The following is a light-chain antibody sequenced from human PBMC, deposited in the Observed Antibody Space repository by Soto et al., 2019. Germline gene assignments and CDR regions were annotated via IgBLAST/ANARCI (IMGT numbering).Light chain of an antibody. CDR2: DAS. CDR1: QSVSSSY. J-gene: IGKJ1*01. CDR3: QQSGSSPWT. V-gene: IGKV3-20*01. Sequence: EIVLTQSPGTLSLSPGERATLSCRASQSVSSSYLAWYQQKPGQAPRLLIYDASSRATGIPDRFSGSGSGTDFTLTISRLEPEDFAVHYCQQSGSSPWTFGQGTKVEIQ.